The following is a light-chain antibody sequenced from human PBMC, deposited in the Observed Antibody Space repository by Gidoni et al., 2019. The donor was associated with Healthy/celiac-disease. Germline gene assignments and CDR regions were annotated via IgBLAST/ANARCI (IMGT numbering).Light chain of an antibody. V-gene: IGLV2-8*01. J-gene: IGLJ1*01. Sequence: QSALPQPPSASGSPGQSVTISCTGTSSDVGGYNYVSWYQQHPGKAPKLMIYEVSKRPSGVPDRFSGSKSGNMASLTVSGLQAEDEADYYCSSYAGSNNLLFGTGTKVTVL. CDR2: EVS. CDR3: SSYAGSNNLL. CDR1: SSDVGGYNY.